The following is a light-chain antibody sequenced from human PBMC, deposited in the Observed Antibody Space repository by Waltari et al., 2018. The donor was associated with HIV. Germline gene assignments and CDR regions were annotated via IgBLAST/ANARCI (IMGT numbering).Light chain of an antibody. CDR1: TGPVTSGHH. J-gene: IGLJ2*01. CDR2: DTF. V-gene: IGLV7-46*01. Sequence: QAVVTQEPSLTMSPGGTVTLTCGSSTGPVTSGHHPYWFQQKSGQAPRTLIYDTFNKHPWTPARFSGSLLGGKAALTLSGAQPEDEAEYFCLLSFAGARPVVFGGGTNLTVL. CDR3: LLSFAGARPVV.